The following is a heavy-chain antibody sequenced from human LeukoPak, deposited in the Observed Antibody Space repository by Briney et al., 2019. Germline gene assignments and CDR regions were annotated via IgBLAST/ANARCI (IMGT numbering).Heavy chain of an antibody. J-gene: IGHJ4*02. CDR2: IKQDGSEK. CDR3: ATASPHMSTSGPGVY. Sequence: PGGSLRLSCAASGFTFSSYWMSWVRQAPGKGLEWVANIKQDGSEKYYVDSVKGRFTISRDNSKNTVFLQMNSLRADDTAVYYCATASPHMSTSGPGVYWGQGTLVTVSS. V-gene: IGHV3-7*03. D-gene: IGHD5/OR15-5a*01. CDR1: GFTFSSYW.